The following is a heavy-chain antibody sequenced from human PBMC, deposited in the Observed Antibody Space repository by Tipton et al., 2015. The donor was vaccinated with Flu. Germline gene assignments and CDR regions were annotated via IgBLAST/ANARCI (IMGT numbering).Heavy chain of an antibody. D-gene: IGHD4-11*01. V-gene: IGHV4-38-2*01. CDR2: IHRSGSP. CDR3: ARRDYSNNVSVHKNWFDS. CDR1: GDNIGSGYF. Sequence: TLSLTCSVSGDNIGSGYFWGWIRQPPGQGLEWTGNIHRSGSPYYNPSLKSRVTMSVDTSRNYFSLKLYSVTAADTAVYYCARRDYSNNVSVHKNWFDSWGPGSLVTVTS. J-gene: IGHJ5*01.